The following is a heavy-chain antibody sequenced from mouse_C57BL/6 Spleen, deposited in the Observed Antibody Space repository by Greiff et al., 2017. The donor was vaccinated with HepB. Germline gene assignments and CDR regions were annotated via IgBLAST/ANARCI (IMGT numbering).Heavy chain of an antibody. Sequence: VQLQQSGAELVRPGVSVTLSCKASGYTFTDYEMHWVKQTPVHGLEWIGAIDPETGGTAYNQKFKGKAILTADKSSSTAYMELRSLTSEDSAVYYCTTFTTVVAGGFDYWGQGTTLTVSS. CDR3: TTFTTVVAGGFDY. V-gene: IGHV1-15*01. CDR2: IDPETGGT. J-gene: IGHJ2*01. D-gene: IGHD1-1*01. CDR1: GYTFTDYE.